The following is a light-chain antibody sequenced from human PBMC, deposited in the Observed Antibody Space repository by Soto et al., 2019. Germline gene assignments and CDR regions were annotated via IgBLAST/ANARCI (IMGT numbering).Light chain of an antibody. CDR2: DAS. Sequence: EIVLTQSPATLSLSPGERATLSCRASQSVSSDLAWYQQKPGQAPRLLIYDASTRATGIPARFSGSGSGTDFTLTISSLEPEDFAVYYCQQRSNWRYTFGQGTKLEIK. CDR3: QQRSNWRYT. CDR1: QSVSSD. J-gene: IGKJ2*01. V-gene: IGKV3-11*01.